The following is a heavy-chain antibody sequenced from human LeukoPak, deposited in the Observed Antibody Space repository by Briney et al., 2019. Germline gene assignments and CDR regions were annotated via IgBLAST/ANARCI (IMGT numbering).Heavy chain of an antibody. J-gene: IGHJ6*02. CDR1: GFTFSSHS. D-gene: IGHD3-16*01. CDR2: ISSSGSTI. Sequence: GGALRLSCAASGFTFSSHSMNWVRQAPGEGLGWVSYISSSGSTIYYADSVKGRFSISRDNAKNSLHLQMSNVRAEDTAVYFCARGGGLDVWRQGATVTVSS. V-gene: IGHV3-48*01. CDR3: ARGGGLDV.